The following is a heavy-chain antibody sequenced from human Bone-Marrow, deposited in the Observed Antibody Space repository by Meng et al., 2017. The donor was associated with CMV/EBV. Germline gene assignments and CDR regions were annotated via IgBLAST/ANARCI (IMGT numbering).Heavy chain of an antibody. J-gene: IGHJ5*02. D-gene: IGHD3-22*01. CDR3: ARSNYDSIGYGWFDP. CDR2: ITSSSSHI. CDR1: GFTFSSYA. Sequence: GESLKISCAASGFTFSSYAMSWVRQAPGKGLEWVSSITSSSSHINYADSVKGRITISRDNAKNSLYLQMNSLRAEDTAVYYCARSNYDSIGYGWFDPWGQGTLVTVSS. V-gene: IGHV3-21*01.